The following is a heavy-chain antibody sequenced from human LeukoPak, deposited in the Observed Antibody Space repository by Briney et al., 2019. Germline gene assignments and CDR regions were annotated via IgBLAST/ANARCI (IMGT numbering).Heavy chain of an antibody. CDR3: AREDDDNWFDP. Sequence: SETLSLTCTVSGYYISGGYYWGWIRQPPGKGLEWIGSIYQSGRTYYNLSLKSRVTILVDTSKNEFSLKLSSVTAADTAIHYCAREDDDNWFDPWGQGTLVTVSS. CDR1: GYYISGGYY. V-gene: IGHV4-38-2*02. J-gene: IGHJ5*02. CDR2: IYQSGRT.